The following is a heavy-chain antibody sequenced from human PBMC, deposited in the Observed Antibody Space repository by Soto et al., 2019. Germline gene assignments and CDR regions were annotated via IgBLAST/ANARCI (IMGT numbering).Heavy chain of an antibody. D-gene: IGHD6-19*01. V-gene: IGHV4-4*07. CDR2: IYTSGST. CDR3: ARDPVAGTNSETNWFDP. CDR1: GGSISSYY. Sequence: PSEPLSLPCTFSGGSISSYYWSWIRQPAGKGLEWIGRIYTSGSTNYNPSLKSRVTMSVDTSKNQFSLKLSSVTAADTAVYYCARDPVAGTNSETNWFDPWGQGTLVTVSS. J-gene: IGHJ5*02.